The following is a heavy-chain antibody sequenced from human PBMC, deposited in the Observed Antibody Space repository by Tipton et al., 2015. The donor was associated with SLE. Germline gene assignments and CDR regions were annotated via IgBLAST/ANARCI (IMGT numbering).Heavy chain of an antibody. V-gene: IGHV3-23*01. CDR2: ISGSGGST. D-gene: IGHD6-13*01. CDR1: GFTFSSYA. CDR3: ARRPAAGTSLADY. Sequence: SLRLSCAASGFTFSSYAMSWVRQAPGKGLEWVSAISGSGGSTYYADSVKGRFTISRDNSKNTLYLQMNSLRAEDTAVYYCARRPAAGTSLADYWGQGTLVTVSS. J-gene: IGHJ4*02.